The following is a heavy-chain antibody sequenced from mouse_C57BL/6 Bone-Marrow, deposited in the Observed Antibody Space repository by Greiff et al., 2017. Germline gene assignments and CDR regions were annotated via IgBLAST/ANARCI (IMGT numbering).Heavy chain of an antibody. J-gene: IGHJ1*03. CDR1: GYTFTSYW. V-gene: IGHV1-72*01. CDR2: IDPNSGGT. Sequence: QVQLQQPGAELVKPGASVKLSCKASGYTFTSYWMHWVKQRPGRGLEWIGRIDPNSGGTKYNEKFKSKATLTVDKPSSTAYMQLSILTSGNSAVYYCARLSDGYYRYFDVWGTGTTVTVSS. CDR3: ARLSDGYYRYFDV. D-gene: IGHD2-3*01.